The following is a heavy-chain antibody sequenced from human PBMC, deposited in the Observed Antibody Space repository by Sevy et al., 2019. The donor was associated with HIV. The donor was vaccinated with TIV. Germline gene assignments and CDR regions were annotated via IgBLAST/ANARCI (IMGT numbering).Heavy chain of an antibody. CDR1: GFTFGDYA. CDR3: TREGYYYGSGSYFPFDY. V-gene: IGHV3-49*03. CDR2: IRSKAYGGTT. D-gene: IGHD3-10*01. Sequence: GGSLRLSCTASGFTFGDYAMSWFRQAPGKGLEWVGFIRSKAYGGTTEYAASGKGRFTISSDDSKSIAYLQMNSLKTEDTAVYYCTREGYYYGSGSYFPFDYWGQGTLVTVSS. J-gene: IGHJ4*02.